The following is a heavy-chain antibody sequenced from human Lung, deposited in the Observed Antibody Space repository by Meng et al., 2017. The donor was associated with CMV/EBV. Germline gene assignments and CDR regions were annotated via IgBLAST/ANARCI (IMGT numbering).Heavy chain of an antibody. J-gene: IGHJ5*02. CDR3: ARDRGEGIDP. CDR2: IYSGGST. CDR1: GFTVSSNY. D-gene: IGHD3-16*01. V-gene: IGHV3-66*02. Sequence: ESLKISCAASGFTVSSNYMSWVRQAPGKGLEWVSVIYSGGSTYYADSVKGRFTISRDNSKNTLYLQMNSLRAEDTAVYYCARDRGEGIDPWGQGTLVTVSS.